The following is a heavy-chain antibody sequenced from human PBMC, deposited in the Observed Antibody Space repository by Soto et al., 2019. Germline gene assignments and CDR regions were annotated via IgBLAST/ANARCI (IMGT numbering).Heavy chain of an antibody. CDR1: GFTFSSYA. CDR3: AKIPHSVFDWLFYFDY. J-gene: IGHJ4*02. D-gene: IGHD3-9*01. CDR2: ISGSGGST. Sequence: GGSLRLSCAASGFTFSSYAMSWVRQAPGKGLEWVSAISGSGGSTYYADSVKGRFTISRDNSKNTLYLQMNSLRAEDTDVYYCAKIPHSVFDWLFYFDYWGQGTPVTVSS. V-gene: IGHV3-23*01.